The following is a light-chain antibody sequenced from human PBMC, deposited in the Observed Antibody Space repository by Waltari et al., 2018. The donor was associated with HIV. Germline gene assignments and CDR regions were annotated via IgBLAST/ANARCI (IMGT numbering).Light chain of an antibody. J-gene: IGKJ1*01. V-gene: IGKV3-15*01. CDR2: DAS. Sequence: EVVLPQSPGTVSVSPGERATLSCRPSQSISNTLVWYQLKPGQAPRLVIYDASTRATGSPVRFSGSGSGTEFSLTIAILQSEDFAVYLCQQYNNWPRTFGQGTKVEI. CDR3: QQYNNWPRT. CDR1: QSISNT.